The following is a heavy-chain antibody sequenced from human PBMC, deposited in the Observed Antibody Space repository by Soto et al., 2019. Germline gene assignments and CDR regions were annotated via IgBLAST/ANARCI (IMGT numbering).Heavy chain of an antibody. CDR1: GASVSYGSYF. D-gene: IGHD1-7*01. V-gene: IGHV4-61*01. J-gene: IGHJ4*02. CDR2: IYYSGST. Sequence: SATLSLTCAVSGASVSYGSYFWSWIRQPPGKGLEWIGYIYYSGSTNYNPSLKRRVTMSLGTSENQLSLKLISVTAADTAVYYCARAPGIITGTTRLDYWGQGILVTVSS. CDR3: ARAPGIITGTTRLDY.